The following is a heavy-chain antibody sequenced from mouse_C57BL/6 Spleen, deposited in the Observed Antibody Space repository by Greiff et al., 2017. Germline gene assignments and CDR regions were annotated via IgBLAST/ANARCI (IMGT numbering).Heavy chain of an antibody. V-gene: IGHV1-85*01. J-gene: IGHJ2*01. D-gene: IGHD1-1*01. CDR2: IYPRDGST. CDR1: GYTFTSYD. CDR3: AREIILYYYGRDY. Sequence: QVQLQQSGPELVKPGASVKLSCKASGYTFTSYDINWVKQRPGQGLEWIGWIYPRDGSTKYNEKFKGKATLTVDTSSSTAYMQLSSLTSEDSAVYYCAREIILYYYGRDYWGQGTTLTVSS.